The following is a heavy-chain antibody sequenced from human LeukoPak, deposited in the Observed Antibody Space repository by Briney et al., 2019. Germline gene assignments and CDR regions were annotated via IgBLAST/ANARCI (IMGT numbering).Heavy chain of an antibody. D-gene: IGHD1-14*01. CDR3: ARGVEPLAANTLAY. CDR2: LYSEGTT. V-gene: IGHV3-53*01. CDR1: GFTVITNY. J-gene: IGHJ4*02. Sequence: GGSLRLSCAASGFTVITNYMTWVRQAPGKGLEWVSVLYSEGTTKYADSVQGRFTISRDNSKNTLYLEMNSLTPDDTAVYYCARGVEPLAANTLAYWGQGNLVTVSS.